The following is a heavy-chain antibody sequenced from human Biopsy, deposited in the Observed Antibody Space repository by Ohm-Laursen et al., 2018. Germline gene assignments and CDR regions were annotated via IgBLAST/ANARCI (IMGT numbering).Heavy chain of an antibody. CDR3: ARGIAVVRSLDV. Sequence: SETLSLTCTVSSGSISGYYWTWIRQAPGKGLEFIGYVYSSGSTNYNPSLKSRATISLDTSRNQVSLRLCSVTAADTAVYYCARGIAVVRSLDVWGQGTTVAVSS. J-gene: IGHJ6*02. V-gene: IGHV4-59*08. D-gene: IGHD5-18*01. CDR1: SGSISGYY. CDR2: VYSSGST.